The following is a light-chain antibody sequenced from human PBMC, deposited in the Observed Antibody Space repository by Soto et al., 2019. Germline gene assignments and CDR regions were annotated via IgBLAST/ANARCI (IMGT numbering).Light chain of an antibody. V-gene: IGKV2-28*01. CDR1: QSLLHSNGYNY. J-gene: IGKJ4*01. Sequence: DTVMTQSPLSLPVTPGEPASISCRSSQSLLHSNGYNYLDWYLQRPGQSPQLLIYLASFRASGVPARCSGSGSGTDFTLKSSRVEAADVGVYYCMQALQTPSFGGGTKVEIK. CDR3: MQALQTPS. CDR2: LAS.